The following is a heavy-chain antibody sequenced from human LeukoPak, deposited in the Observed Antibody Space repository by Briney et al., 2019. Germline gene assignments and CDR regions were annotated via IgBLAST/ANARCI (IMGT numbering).Heavy chain of an antibody. V-gene: IGHV3-7*01. D-gene: IGHD4-17*01. Sequence: RPGESLRLSCAASGFTFGDYWMSWVRQAPGKGLEWVANIKQDGNEKFYVDSVKGRFTISRDNAKSSLYLQMNSLRAEDTAVYYCARREATVKSGYYYYYMDVWGKGTTVTVSS. CDR2: IKQDGNEK. J-gene: IGHJ6*03. CDR3: ARREATVKSGYYYYYMDV. CDR1: GFTFGDYW.